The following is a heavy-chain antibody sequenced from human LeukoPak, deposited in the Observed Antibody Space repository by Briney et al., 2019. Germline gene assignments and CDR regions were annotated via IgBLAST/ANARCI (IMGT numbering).Heavy chain of an antibody. J-gene: IGHJ4*02. CDR3: ARQLGYSYGKLDY. D-gene: IGHD5-18*01. Sequence: GGSLRLSCAASGFTFSSYSMNWVRQAPGKGLEWVSYISSSSSTIYYADSVKGRFTISRDNAKNSLYLQMNSLRAEDTAVYYCARQLGYSYGKLDYWGQGTLVTASS. CDR2: ISSSSSTI. V-gene: IGHV3-48*01. CDR1: GFTFSSYS.